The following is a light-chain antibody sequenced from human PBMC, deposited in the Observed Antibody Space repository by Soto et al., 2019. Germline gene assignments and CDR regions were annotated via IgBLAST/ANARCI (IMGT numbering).Light chain of an antibody. CDR2: GVS. Sequence: EIVLTQSPGTLSLSPGERATLSCRASQSVISNYLAWYQQKPGQAPRVLIYGVSSRSAGIPDRFSGSGSGTDFTLTISRLEPEDFAVYYCQQYGRSPSTFGQGTKVEIK. CDR3: QQYGRSPST. V-gene: IGKV3-20*01. J-gene: IGKJ1*01. CDR1: QSVISNY.